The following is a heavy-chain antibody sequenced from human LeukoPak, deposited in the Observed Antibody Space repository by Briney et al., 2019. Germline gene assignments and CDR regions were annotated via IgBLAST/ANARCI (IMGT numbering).Heavy chain of an antibody. Sequence: GGSLRLSCAASGFTFSSYAMSWVRQAPGKGLKWVSAISGSGGSTYYADSVKGRFTISRDNPKNTLYLQMNSLRAEDTAVYYCAKGGSAIVVVAATNFDYWGQGTLVTVSS. CDR2: ISGSGGST. CDR3: AKGGSAIVVVAATNFDY. J-gene: IGHJ4*02. V-gene: IGHV3-23*01. D-gene: IGHD2-15*01. CDR1: GFTFSSYA.